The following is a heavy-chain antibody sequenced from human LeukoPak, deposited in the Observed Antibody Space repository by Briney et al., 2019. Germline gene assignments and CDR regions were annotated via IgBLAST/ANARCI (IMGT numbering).Heavy chain of an antibody. CDR2: IRSKAYGGTT. CDR3: ARSGYNRFDY. V-gene: IGHV3-49*03. Sequence: GGSLRLSCTASGFTFGNYAMSWFRQAPGKGLQWVGFIRSKAYGGTTEYAASVKGRFTISRDDSKSIAYLQMNSLKAEDTAVYYCARSGYNRFDYWGQGTLVTVSS. J-gene: IGHJ4*02. CDR1: GFTFGNYA. D-gene: IGHD5-24*01.